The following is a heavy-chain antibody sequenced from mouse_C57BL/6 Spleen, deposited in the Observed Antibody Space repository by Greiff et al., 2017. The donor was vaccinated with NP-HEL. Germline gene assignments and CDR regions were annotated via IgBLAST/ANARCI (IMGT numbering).Heavy chain of an antibody. J-gene: IGHJ3*01. CDR1: GYTFTSYW. Sequence: VQLQQPGAELVKPGASVKVSCKASGYTFTSYWMHWVKQRPGQGLEWIGRIHPSDSDTNYNQKFKGKATLTVDESSSTAYMQLSSLTSEDSAVYYCAITDYDAWFAYWGQGTLVTVSA. CDR3: AITDYDAWFAY. D-gene: IGHD2-4*01. CDR2: IHPSDSDT. V-gene: IGHV1-74*01.